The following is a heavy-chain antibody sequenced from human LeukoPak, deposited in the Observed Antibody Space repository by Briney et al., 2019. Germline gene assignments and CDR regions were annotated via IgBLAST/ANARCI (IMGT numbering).Heavy chain of an antibody. V-gene: IGHV4-34*01. J-gene: IGHJ6*03. CDR2: INHGGGT. CDR3: ARRGPWWNLRNYYMDV. Sequence: SETLSLTCAVYGGSFSGDYWIWIRQPPGKGLEWIGEINHGGGTNYSPSLKSRVIISIDTSKNQISLKLSSVTAADTAVYYCARRGPWWNLRNYYMDVWGKGTTVTIPS. CDR1: GGSFSGDY. D-gene: IGHD2-15*01.